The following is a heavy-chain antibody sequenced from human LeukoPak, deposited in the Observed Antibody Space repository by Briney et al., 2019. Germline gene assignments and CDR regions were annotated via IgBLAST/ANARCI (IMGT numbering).Heavy chain of an antibody. CDR3: VRHSDRGSDRQYGFDI. J-gene: IGHJ3*02. CDR2: ISDSGIT. V-gene: IGHV4-39*01. CDR1: GGSTSSSSYY. Sequence: PSETLSLTCTVSGGSTSSSSYYWGWIRQPPGKGLEWIAAISDSGITYYDPSLKSRLAVDFDTSKNQFYMQLTSVTAADTAVFYCVRHSDRGSDRQYGFDIWGQGTMVTVSS. D-gene: IGHD1-26*01.